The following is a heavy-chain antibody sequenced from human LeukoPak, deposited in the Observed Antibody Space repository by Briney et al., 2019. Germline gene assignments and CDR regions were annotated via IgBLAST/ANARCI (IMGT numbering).Heavy chain of an antibody. Sequence: SETLSLTCTVSGGSISSSSYYWGWTRQPPGKGLEWIGSFYYSRNTYYNPSLKSRVTISEDMPKNQFSLKLSSVTAADTAVYYCARFNYYDSSGYYQTFDYWGQGTLVTVSS. CDR2: FYYSRNT. V-gene: IGHV4-39*01. J-gene: IGHJ4*02. CDR1: GGSISSSSYY. CDR3: ARFNYYDSSGYYQTFDY. D-gene: IGHD3-22*01.